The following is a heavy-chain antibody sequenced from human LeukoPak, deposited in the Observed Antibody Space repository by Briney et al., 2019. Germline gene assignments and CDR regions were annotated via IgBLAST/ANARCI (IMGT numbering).Heavy chain of an antibody. CDR3: AKDPKRITIFGVADYYYYMDV. D-gene: IGHD3-3*01. Sequence: PGGSLRLSCAASGFTFSSYSMNWVRQAPGKGLEWVAFIRYDGSNKYYADSVKGRFTISRDNSKNTLYLQMNSLRAEDTAVYYCAKDPKRITIFGVADYYYYMDVWGKGTTVTVSS. CDR1: GFTFSSYS. CDR2: IRYDGSNK. V-gene: IGHV3-30*02. J-gene: IGHJ6*03.